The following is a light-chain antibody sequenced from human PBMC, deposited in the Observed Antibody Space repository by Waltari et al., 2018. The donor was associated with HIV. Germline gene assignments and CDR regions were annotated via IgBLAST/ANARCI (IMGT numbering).Light chain of an antibody. CDR2: GNN. J-gene: IGLJ2*01. CDR3: QSFDSRLSGLV. V-gene: IGLV1-40*01. CDR1: GSNIGARYA. Sequence: QSVLTQPPPVSGAPGHRVTNSSPRSGSNIGARYAVTWYQQPPGTAPKLLIHGNNNQLSGVPDRFSGSKSGTSASLAITGLQAEDEADYYCQSFDSRLSGLVFGGGTTLTVL.